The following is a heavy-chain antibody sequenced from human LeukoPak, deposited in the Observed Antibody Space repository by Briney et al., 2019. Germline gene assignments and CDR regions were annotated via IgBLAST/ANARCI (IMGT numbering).Heavy chain of an antibody. CDR1: GGSFSGYY. D-gene: IGHD6-6*01. CDR2: INHSGST. V-gene: IGHV4-34*01. CDR3: ARGVARSSKFHFSYYFDY. Sequence: SETLSLTCAVYGGSFSGYYWSWIRQPPGKGLEWIGEINHSGSTNYNPSLKSRVTISVDTSKNQFSPKLSSVTAADTAVYYCARGVARSSKFHFSYYFDYWGQGTLVTVSS. J-gene: IGHJ4*02.